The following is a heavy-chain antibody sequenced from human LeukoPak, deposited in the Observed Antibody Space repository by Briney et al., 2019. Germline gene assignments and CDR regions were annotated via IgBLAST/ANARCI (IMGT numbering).Heavy chain of an antibody. J-gene: IGHJ6*04. CDR2: ISYDESYK. D-gene: IGHD7-27*01. CDR1: GFTFSNYA. CDR3: AKDGLTGVNYYYGMDV. V-gene: IGHV3-30*18. Sequence: GASLRLSCAASGFTFSNYAMNWVRQAPGKGLEWVAVISYDESYKYYADSVKGRFTISRDNSKNTLYLQMNSLRAEDTAVYYCAKDGLTGVNYYYGMDVWGKGTTVTVSS.